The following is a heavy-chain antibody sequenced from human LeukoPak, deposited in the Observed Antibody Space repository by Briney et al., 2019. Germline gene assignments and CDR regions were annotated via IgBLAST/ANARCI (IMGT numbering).Heavy chain of an antibody. Sequence: GGSLRLSCAASGFTFSSFWMIWVRQAPGKGLEWVANIKGDGSEEYYVDSVKGRFTISRDNAKNSLYLQMNNLRAEDTAVYYCSRDANYYDSSRHYFDAFDIWGQGTMVTVSS. CDR2: IKGDGSEE. CDR1: GFTFSSFW. CDR3: SRDANYYDSSRHYFDAFDI. D-gene: IGHD3-22*01. V-gene: IGHV3-7*01. J-gene: IGHJ3*02.